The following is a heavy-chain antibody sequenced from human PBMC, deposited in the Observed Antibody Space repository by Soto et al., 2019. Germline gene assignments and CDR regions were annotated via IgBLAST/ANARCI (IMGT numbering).Heavy chain of an antibody. CDR1: GYTFTSYY. V-gene: IGHV1-46*01. CDR2: INPSGGST. J-gene: IGHJ6*02. D-gene: IGHD5-12*01. Sequence: ASVKVSCKASGYTFTSYYMHWVRQAPGQGLEWMGIINPSGGSTSYAQKFQGRVTMTRDTSTSTVYMELSSLRSEDTAVYYCAREPYVVATIRQPGPHYYYGMDVWGQGTTVTVSS. CDR3: AREPYVVATIRQPGPHYYYGMDV.